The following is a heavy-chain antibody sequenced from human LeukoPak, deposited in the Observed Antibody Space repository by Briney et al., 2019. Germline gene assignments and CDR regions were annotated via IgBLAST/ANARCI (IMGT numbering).Heavy chain of an antibody. CDR3: ASYCSSTSRYSFDY. Sequence: PGGSLRLSCAASGFTFSSYWMTWVRQAPGKGLEWVGNLKEDGSQKYYVDSVKGRFTISRDNAKNSLYLQMNSLRVEDTAVYYCASYCSSTSRYSFDYWGQGTLVTVSS. CDR2: LKEDGSQK. V-gene: IGHV3-7*01. D-gene: IGHD2-2*01. CDR1: GFTFSSYW. J-gene: IGHJ4*02.